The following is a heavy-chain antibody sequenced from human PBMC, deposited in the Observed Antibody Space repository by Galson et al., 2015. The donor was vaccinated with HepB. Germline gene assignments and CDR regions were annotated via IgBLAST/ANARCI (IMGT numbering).Heavy chain of an antibody. CDR2: IWYDGSNK. J-gene: IGHJ4*02. Sequence: SLRLSCAASGFIFSSYGMHWVRQAPGKGLEWVAVIWYDGSNKYYADSVKGRFTISRDNSKNTLYLQMNSLRAEDTAVYYCARDPKTLSLIVGASWAFDYWGQGTLVTVSS. CDR1: GFIFSSYG. V-gene: IGHV3-33*08. D-gene: IGHD1-26*01. CDR3: ARDPKTLSLIVGASWAFDY.